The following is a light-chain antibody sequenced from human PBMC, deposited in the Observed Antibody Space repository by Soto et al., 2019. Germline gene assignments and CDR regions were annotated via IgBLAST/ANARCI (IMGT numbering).Light chain of an antibody. Sequence: QSVMTHPPSVAAAPGQRVTISCSGSRSNIGGNSVSWYQQLPGTAPKLLIYDDDKRPSGIPDRFSGSKSGTSATLGINGFQTGDEADYYCGSWDSSLSAYVFGTGTKLTVL. J-gene: IGLJ1*01. CDR2: DDD. CDR1: RSNIGGNS. V-gene: IGLV1-51*01. CDR3: GSWDSSLSAYV.